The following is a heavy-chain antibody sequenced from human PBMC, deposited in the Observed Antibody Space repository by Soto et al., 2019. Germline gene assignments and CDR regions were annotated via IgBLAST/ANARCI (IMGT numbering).Heavy chain of an antibody. D-gene: IGHD3-3*01. CDR3: ARDRHYDFWSGYFRYYYYGMDV. Sequence: ASVKVSCKASGYTFTSYAMHWVRQAPGQRLEWMGWINAGNGNTKYSQKFQGRVTITRDTSASTAYMELSSLRSEDTAVYYCARDRHYDFWSGYFRYYYYGMDVWGLGTTVTVSS. J-gene: IGHJ6*02. CDR1: GYTFTSYA. CDR2: INAGNGNT. V-gene: IGHV1-3*01.